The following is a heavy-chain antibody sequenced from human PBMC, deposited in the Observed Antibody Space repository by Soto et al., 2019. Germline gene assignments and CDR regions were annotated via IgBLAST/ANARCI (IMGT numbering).Heavy chain of an antibody. V-gene: IGHV6-1*01. CDR3: ARAGRRGIYPILFDY. CDR2: TWYRSNWYN. CDR1: GDSVSSNSAA. Sequence: SQTLSLTCAISGDSVSSNSAAWNWIRQSPSRGLEWLGRTWYRSNWYNDYAVSVKSRITINADTSKNQFSLQLNSVTPEDTAVYYCARAGRRGIYPILFDYWGQGTQVTVSS. D-gene: IGHD1-26*01. J-gene: IGHJ4*02.